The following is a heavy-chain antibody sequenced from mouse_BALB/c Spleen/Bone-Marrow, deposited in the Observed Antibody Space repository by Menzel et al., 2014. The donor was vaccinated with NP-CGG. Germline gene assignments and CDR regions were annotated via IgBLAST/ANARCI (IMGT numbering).Heavy chain of an antibody. V-gene: IGHV14-3*02. Sequence: VQLQQSGAELVKPGASVKLSCTASGFNIKDTYMHWVKQRPEQGLEWIGRIDPANGNTKYDPKFQGKATITADTSSNTAYLQLSSLTYEDTDVYYCARGYYDYVYAMDYWGQGTPVTVSS. D-gene: IGHD2-4*01. J-gene: IGHJ4*01. CDR3: ARGYYDYVYAMDY. CDR1: GFNIKDTY. CDR2: IDPANGNT.